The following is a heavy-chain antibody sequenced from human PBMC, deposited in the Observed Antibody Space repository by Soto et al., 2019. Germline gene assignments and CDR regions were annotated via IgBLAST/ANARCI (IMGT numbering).Heavy chain of an antibody. D-gene: IGHD3-22*01. Sequence: SGPTLVNPTQTLTLTCTFSGLSLSTSGMCVSWIRQPPGKALEWLALIDWDDDKYYSTSLKTRLTISKDTSKNQVVLTMTNMDPVDTATYYCARNPYYYDSSGYYPFDYWGQGTLVTVSS. CDR2: IDWDDDK. CDR1: GLSLSTSGMC. CDR3: ARNPYYYDSSGYYPFDY. V-gene: IGHV2-70*01. J-gene: IGHJ4*02.